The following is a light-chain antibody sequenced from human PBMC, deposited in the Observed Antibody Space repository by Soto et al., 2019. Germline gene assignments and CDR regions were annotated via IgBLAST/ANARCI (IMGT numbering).Light chain of an antibody. CDR3: QEYHSPSFS. Sequence: DIQMTQSPSSLSASVGDTVTITCLASQGISSSLAWYQQKAGKVPDLLIYGASTLQSGVPSHFSGSGSGPDFTLTIRSLQPADVATYYCQEYHSPSFSLGPGTKV. CDR1: QGISSS. J-gene: IGKJ3*01. CDR2: GAS. V-gene: IGKV1-27*01.